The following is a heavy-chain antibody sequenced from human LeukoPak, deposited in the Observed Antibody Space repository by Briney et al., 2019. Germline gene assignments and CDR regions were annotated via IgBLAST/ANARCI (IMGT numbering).Heavy chain of an antibody. CDR1: AFSFSDYH. V-gene: IGHV3-11*01. Sequence: GGSLRLSCAASAFSFSDYHMAWVRQAPGKGLEWIAHIYSRGNIKFYADSVKGRFTISRDNARNSLSLQMNSLRAEDTAVYYCAKGSGLLWFGELGYWGQGTLVTVSS. CDR2: IYSRGNIK. CDR3: AKGSGLLWFGELGY. J-gene: IGHJ4*02. D-gene: IGHD3-10*01.